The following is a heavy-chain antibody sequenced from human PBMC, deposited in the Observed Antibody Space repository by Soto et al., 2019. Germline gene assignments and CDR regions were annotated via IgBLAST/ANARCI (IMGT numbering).Heavy chain of an antibody. CDR2: ISYDGSNK. CDR1: GFTFSSYA. CDR3: ARETYYDFWSGPYYGMDV. V-gene: IGHV3-30-3*01. Sequence: QVQLVESGGGVVQPGRSLRLSCAASGFTFSSYAMHWVRQAPGKGLEWVAVISYDGSNKYYADSVKGRLTISRDNSKNTLYLQMNSLRAEDTAVYYCARETYYDFWSGPYYGMDVWGQGTTVTVSS. J-gene: IGHJ6*02. D-gene: IGHD3-3*01.